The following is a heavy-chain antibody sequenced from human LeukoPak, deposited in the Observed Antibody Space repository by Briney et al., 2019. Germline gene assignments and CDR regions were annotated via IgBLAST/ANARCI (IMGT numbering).Heavy chain of an antibody. CDR3: ARGRKRITMVRGPPNWFDP. Sequence: ASVKVSCKASGYTFTGYYMHWVRQAPGQGLEWVGWINPDSGGTNYAQKFQGRVTMTRDTSIRTAYMELSSLRSEDTAVYYCARGRKRITMVRGPPNWFDPWGRGTLVTVSS. V-gene: IGHV1-2*02. CDR2: INPDSGGT. CDR1: GYTFTGYY. D-gene: IGHD3-10*01. J-gene: IGHJ5*02.